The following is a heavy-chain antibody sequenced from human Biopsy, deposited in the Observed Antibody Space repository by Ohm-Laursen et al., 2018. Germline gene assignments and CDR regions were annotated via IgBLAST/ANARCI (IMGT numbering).Heavy chain of an antibody. V-gene: IGHV1-8*01. J-gene: IGHJ6*02. CDR3: AREGAFGDTDAYHGLDV. Sequence: ASVKVSCKASGYTFNTYDINWVRQAAGQGPEWMGWMNPNSGNTGFAQKFQGRITMTRSTSITTAYMELTNLRSEDTAVYYCAREGAFGDTDAYHGLDVWGLGTTVTVSS. CDR1: GYTFNTYD. CDR2: MNPNSGNT. D-gene: IGHD3-16*01.